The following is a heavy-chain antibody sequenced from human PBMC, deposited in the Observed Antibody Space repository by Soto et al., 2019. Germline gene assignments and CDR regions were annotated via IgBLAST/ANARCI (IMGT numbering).Heavy chain of an antibody. CDR3: SRGGSVSYWGTSGINY. CDR2: ISVSSSDI. Sequence: GGSRRLSCAASGFSLSSYCMNWVRQAPGKGLEWISYISVSSSDIHYADSVKGRFTISRDNAKNLVYLQMNSLRVEDTAVYYCSRGGSVSYWGTSGINYWGQGNLVTISS. CDR1: GFSLSSYC. J-gene: IGHJ4*02. V-gene: IGHV3-21*05. D-gene: IGHD3-10*01.